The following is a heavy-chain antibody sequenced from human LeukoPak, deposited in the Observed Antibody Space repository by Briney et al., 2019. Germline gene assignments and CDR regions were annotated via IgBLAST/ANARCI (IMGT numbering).Heavy chain of an antibody. CDR1: GGSITSYF. D-gene: IGHD3-10*01. CDR3: ARETSQKGTHYMAV. Sequence: SETLSLTCTVSGGSITSYFWSWIRQPPGKGLEWVGYIFHSGITNYNPSLKSRVTISVDTSKNQFSLKRRSVTAADTAVYYCARETSQKGTHYMAVARKGRTVT. J-gene: IGHJ6*03. CDR2: IFHSGIT. V-gene: IGHV4-59*01.